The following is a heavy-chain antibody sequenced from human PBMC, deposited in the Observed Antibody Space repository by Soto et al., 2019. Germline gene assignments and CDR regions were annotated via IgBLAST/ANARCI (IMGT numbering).Heavy chain of an antibody. J-gene: IGHJ4*02. CDR3: ARDAGFSGSPFDY. CDR2: IYTSGST. CDR1: SGSISSYH. Sequence: SETLSLTCTVSSGSISSYHWSWIRQPAGKGLEWIGRIYTSGSTNYNPSLKSRVTMSVDTSKNQFSLKLSSVTAADTAVYYCARDAGFSGSPFDYWGQGTLVTVSS. V-gene: IGHV4-4*07. D-gene: IGHD1-26*01.